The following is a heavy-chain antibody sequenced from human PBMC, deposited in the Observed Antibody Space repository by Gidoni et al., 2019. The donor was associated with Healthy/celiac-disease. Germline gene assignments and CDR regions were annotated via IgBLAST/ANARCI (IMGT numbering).Heavy chain of an antibody. Sequence: QVQLQQWGAGLLKPSETLSLTCAVYGGSFSGYYWSWIRQPPGKGLEWIGEINHSGSTNYNPSLKSRVTISVDTSKNQFSLKLSSVTAADTAVYYCARLGMEMLTGDRGSFDYWGQGTLVTVSS. CDR1: GGSFSGYY. CDR3: ARLGMEMLTGDRGSFDY. J-gene: IGHJ4*02. CDR2: INHSGST. V-gene: IGHV4-34*01. D-gene: IGHD7-27*01.